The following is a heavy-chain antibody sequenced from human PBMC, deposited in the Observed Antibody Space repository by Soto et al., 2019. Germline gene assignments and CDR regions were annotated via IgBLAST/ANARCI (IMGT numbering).Heavy chain of an antibody. CDR2: IHTVGST. D-gene: IGHD1-1*01. Sequence: PGGSLRLSCEVSGFSIGGNPMSWVRQAPGQGLEWVASIHTVGSTYYADYVQGRFTISRDNSKNTLFLQMNSLRVGDTAIDFCARGLNDDYWGQGTLVTVSS. V-gene: IGHV3-53*01. CDR1: GFSIGGNP. CDR3: ARGLNDDY. J-gene: IGHJ4*02.